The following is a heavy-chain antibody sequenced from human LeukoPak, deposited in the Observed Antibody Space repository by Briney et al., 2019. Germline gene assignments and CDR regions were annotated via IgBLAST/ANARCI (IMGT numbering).Heavy chain of an antibody. CDR1: GGSISSSSYY. CDR2: IYYSGST. V-gene: IGHV4-61*01. CDR3: ARVGTYGSGSYLSWLDY. J-gene: IGHJ4*02. Sequence: SETLSLTCTVSGGSISSSSYYWSWIRQPPGKGLEWIGYIYYSGSTNYNPSLKSRVTISVDTSKNQFSLKLSSVTAADTAVYYCARVGTYGSGSYLSWLDYWGQGTLVIVSS. D-gene: IGHD3-10*01.